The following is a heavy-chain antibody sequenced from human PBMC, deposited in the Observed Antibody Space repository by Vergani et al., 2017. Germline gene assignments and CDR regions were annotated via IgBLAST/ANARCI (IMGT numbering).Heavy chain of an antibody. Sequence: QVQLVQSGAEVKKPGASVKVSCKVSGYTLTELSMHWVRQAPGKGLEWMGGFDPEDGETIYAQKFQGRVTMTEDTSTDTAYMELRSLRSDDTAVYYCARDLPTVVTAFYYYYGMDVWGQGTTVTVSS. J-gene: IGHJ6*02. CDR2: FDPEDGET. D-gene: IGHD2-21*02. V-gene: IGHV1-24*01. CDR3: ARDLPTVVTAFYYYYGMDV. CDR1: GYTLTELS.